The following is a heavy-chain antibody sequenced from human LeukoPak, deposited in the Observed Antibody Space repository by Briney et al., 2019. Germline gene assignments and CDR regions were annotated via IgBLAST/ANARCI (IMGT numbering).Heavy chain of an antibody. J-gene: IGHJ4*02. Sequence: GGSLRLSCAASGFIFSSYWMQWVRQAPGKGLVWASRFNSDGRSTYYADSVKGRFTISRDNAKNTLYLHMSSLRAEDTAVYYCARGRYYLDSWGQGTLVTVSS. V-gene: IGHV3-74*01. D-gene: IGHD1-14*01. CDR2: FNSDGRST. CDR1: GFIFSSYW. CDR3: ARGRYYLDS.